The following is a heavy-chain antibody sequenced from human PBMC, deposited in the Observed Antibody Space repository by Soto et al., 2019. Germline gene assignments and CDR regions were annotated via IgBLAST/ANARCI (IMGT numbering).Heavy chain of an antibody. CDR2: IYYSEST. CDR3: AREGGDGIDY. J-gene: IGHJ4*02. D-gene: IGHD3-16*01. V-gene: IGHV4-31*03. Sequence: SETLSLTCTVSGGSIRSGSHYWSWIRQHPGKGLEWIGYIYYSESTYYNPSLKSRITISISTSKNQFSLKLTSVTAADTAVYYCAREGGDGIDYWGQGTLVTVSS. CDR1: GGSIRSGSHY.